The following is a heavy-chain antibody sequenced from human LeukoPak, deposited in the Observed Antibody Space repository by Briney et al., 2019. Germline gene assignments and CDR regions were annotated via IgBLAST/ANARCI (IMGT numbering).Heavy chain of an antibody. CDR3: AKEGAYCGGDCYDYFDY. Sequence: GGSLRLSCAASGFTFSSYGMHWVRQAPGKGLEWVAVISYDGSNKYYADSVKGRFTISRDNSKNTLYLQMNSLRAEDTAVYYCAKEGAYCGGDCYDYFDYWGQGTLVTVSS. CDR2: ISYDGSNK. J-gene: IGHJ4*02. D-gene: IGHD2-21*02. CDR1: GFTFSSYG. V-gene: IGHV3-30*18.